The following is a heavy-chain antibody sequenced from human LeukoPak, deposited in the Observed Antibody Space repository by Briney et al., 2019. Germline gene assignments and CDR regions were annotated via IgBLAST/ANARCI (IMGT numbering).Heavy chain of an antibody. D-gene: IGHD2-21*01. CDR2: IYYSGST. Sequence: PSQTQSVTRTVSGGPASSGGYFWSWIRQHPGKGLEWIGYIYYSGSTYYNPSLKSRLTISVDTSKNQFSLKLSSVTAADTAVYYCARDVAANGMDAWGQGNTVTVSS. CDR1: GGPASSGGYF. J-gene: IGHJ6*01. CDR3: ARDVAANGMDA. V-gene: IGHV4-31*03.